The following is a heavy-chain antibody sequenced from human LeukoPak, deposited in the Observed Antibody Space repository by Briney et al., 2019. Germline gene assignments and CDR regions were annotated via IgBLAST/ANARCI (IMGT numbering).Heavy chain of an antibody. CDR2: ISGSGGST. J-gene: IGHJ4*02. CDR1: VFTFSSYA. Sequence: GGSLRLSCAASVFTFSSYAMSWVRQAPGKGLEWVSAISGSGGSTYYADSVKGRFTISRDNSKNTLYLQMNSLRAEDTAVYYCEKDHRITLIVVVIHSFDYWGQGTLVTVSS. D-gene: IGHD3-22*01. V-gene: IGHV3-23*01. CDR3: EKDHRITLIVVVIHSFDY.